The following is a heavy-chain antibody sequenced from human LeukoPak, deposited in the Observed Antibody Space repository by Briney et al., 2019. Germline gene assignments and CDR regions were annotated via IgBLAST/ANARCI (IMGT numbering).Heavy chain of an antibody. J-gene: IGHJ5*02. V-gene: IGHV4-39*01. CDR3: ASNGYEGWFDP. D-gene: IGHD2-2*03. CDR1: GGSIRSSSYG. CDR2: IYYSERT. Sequence: SETLSLTCTVAGGSIRSSSYGWGWFRQPGGKGLEWIVSIYYSERTYYNPSLKSPVTISVDTSKNQFSLKLSSVTAADTAVYYCASNGYEGWFDPGGQGTRVTV.